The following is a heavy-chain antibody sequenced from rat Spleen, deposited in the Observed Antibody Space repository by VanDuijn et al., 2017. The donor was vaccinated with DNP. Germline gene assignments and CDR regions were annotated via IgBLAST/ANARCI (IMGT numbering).Heavy chain of an antibody. CDR3: ARWTRYFDY. Sequence: EVQLQESGSGLVKPSQSLSLTCSVTGYSITSNYWGWIRKFPGNKMEYIGHISYSGSTNYNPSLKSRITITRDTSKNHFFLHLNSVTSEDTATYYRARWTRYFDYWGHGVMVTVSS. CDR2: ISYSGST. CDR1: GYSITSNY. D-gene: IGHD1-7*01. V-gene: IGHV3-1*01. J-gene: IGHJ2*01.